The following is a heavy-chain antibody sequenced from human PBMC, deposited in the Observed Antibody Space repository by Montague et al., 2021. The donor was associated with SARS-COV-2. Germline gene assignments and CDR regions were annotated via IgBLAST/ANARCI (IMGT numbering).Heavy chain of an antibody. Sequence: SLRLSCAASGFPFNEHAMFWVRQAPGKGLEWVSGISWNSGSLGYADSLKGRFTVSRDNAKNSLYLQMNSLRPDDTALYYCAKGPGDDVASGLDHRGQGTLVTVS. J-gene: IGHJ4*02. CDR2: ISWNSGSL. CDR1: GFPFNEHA. CDR3: AKGPGDDVASGLDH. V-gene: IGHV3-9*01. D-gene: IGHD2-21*02.